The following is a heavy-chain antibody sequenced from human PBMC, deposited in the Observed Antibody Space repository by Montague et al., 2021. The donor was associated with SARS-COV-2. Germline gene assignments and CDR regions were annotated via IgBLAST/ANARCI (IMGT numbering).Heavy chain of an antibody. CDR3: ARHPVATIFGVVRYPVGFDY. CDR2: IYYSGST. V-gene: IGHV4-59*08. J-gene: IGHJ4*02. Sequence: SETLSLTCTVSGGSISSYYWIWIRQPPGKGLEWIGYIYYSGSTXXXPSXXXRVTISVDTSKNQFSLKLSSVTAADTAVYYCARHPVATIFGVVRYPVGFDYWGQGTLVTVSS. D-gene: IGHD3-3*01. CDR1: GGSISSYY.